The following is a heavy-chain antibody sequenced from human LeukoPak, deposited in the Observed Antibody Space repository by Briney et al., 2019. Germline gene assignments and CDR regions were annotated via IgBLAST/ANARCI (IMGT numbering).Heavy chain of an antibody. J-gene: IGHJ4*02. Sequence: PGGSLRLSCAASGFTFSSYSMNWVRQAPGKGLEWVSYISSSSSTIYYADSVKGRFTISRDNAKNSLYLQMNSLRAEDTAVYYCARGIQLNVWTSRPDYWGQGTLVTVSS. CDR1: GFTFSSYS. CDR3: ARGIQLNVWTSRPDY. CDR2: ISSSSSTI. D-gene: IGHD3-16*01. V-gene: IGHV3-48*04.